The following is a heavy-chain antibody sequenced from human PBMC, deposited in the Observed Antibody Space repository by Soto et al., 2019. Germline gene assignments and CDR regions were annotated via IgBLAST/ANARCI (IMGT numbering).Heavy chain of an antibody. D-gene: IGHD4-4*01. CDR3: ARHEQFYYYYYGMDV. V-gene: IGHV5-51*01. J-gene: IGHJ6*02. CDR1: GYSFTTYW. Sequence: GESLKISCNASGYSFTTYWIAWVRQMPGKGLEWMGIINPCDSDIRYSPSFQGQVTISADNSISTAYLQWSSLKASDTAMYYCARHEQFYYYYYGMDVWGQGTAVTVSS. CDR2: INPCDSDI.